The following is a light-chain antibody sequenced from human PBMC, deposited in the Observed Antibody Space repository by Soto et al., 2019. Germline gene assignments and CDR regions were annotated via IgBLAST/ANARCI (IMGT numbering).Light chain of an antibody. CDR2: EVS. J-gene: IGLJ1*01. Sequence: QSVLTQPPSAAGSPGQSVTISCTGTSTDVGGYNYVSWYQQYPGKAPKLMIYEVSKRPSGVPDRFSGSKSGNTAYLTISGLQVEDEAEYFCFSFTTTSTHVFGTGTKLTVL. CDR1: STDVGGYNY. CDR3: FSFTTTSTHV. V-gene: IGLV2-8*01.